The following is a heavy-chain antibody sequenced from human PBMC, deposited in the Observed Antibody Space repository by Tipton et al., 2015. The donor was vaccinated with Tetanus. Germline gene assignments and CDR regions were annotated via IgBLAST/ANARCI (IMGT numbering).Heavy chain of an antibody. CDR1: GGSMSTYY. CDR2: VYYTGST. D-gene: IGHD3-10*01. CDR3: ARSKLLWFGESLSGFDS. J-gene: IGHJ4*02. V-gene: IGHV4-59*01. Sequence: LRLSCTVSGGSMSTYYWSWIRQPPGKGLEWIGYVYYTGSTDYNPSLKSRVTISVDTSKSQFSLRLTSVTAADTAVYYCARSKLLWFGESLSGFDSWGQGTLVAVSA.